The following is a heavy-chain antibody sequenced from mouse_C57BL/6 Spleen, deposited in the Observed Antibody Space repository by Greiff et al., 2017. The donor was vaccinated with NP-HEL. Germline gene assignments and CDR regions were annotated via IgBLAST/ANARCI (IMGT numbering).Heavy chain of an antibody. CDR3: ARADLLLRPCFDY. CDR1: GYTFTSYW. Sequence: VQLQQSGAELVRPGSSVKLSCKASGYTFTSYWMHWVKQRPIQGLEWIGNIDPSDSETHYNQKFKDKATLTVEKSSSTAYMQRSSLTSEDSAVYYWARADLLLRPCFDYWGQGTTLTVSS. V-gene: IGHV1-52*01. D-gene: IGHD1-1*01. J-gene: IGHJ2*01. CDR2: IDPSDSET.